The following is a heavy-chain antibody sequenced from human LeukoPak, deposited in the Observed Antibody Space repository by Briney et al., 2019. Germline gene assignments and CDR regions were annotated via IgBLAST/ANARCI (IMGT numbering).Heavy chain of an antibody. CDR2: IYTSGST. Sequence: PSQTLSLTRTVSGGSISSGSYYWSWIRQPAGKGLEWIGRIYTSGSTNYNPSLKSRVTISVDTSKNQFSLKLSSVTAADTAVYYCARAVKLGYCSGGSCPDAFDIWGQGTMVTVSS. CDR1: GGSISSGSYY. CDR3: ARAVKLGYCSGGSCPDAFDI. J-gene: IGHJ3*02. D-gene: IGHD2-15*01. V-gene: IGHV4-61*02.